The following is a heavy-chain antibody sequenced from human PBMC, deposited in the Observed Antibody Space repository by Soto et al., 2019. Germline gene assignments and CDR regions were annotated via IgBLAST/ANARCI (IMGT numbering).Heavy chain of an antibody. V-gene: IGHV1-18*01. CDR2: ISAYNGNT. CDR1: GYSCTTYG. Sequence: QVQLVQSGGEVKKPGASVKVSCKTSGYSCTTYGSSWVRQAPGQGLAWMGWISAYNGNTNYAQKLQDRVTMTTDTSTSTAYMELRSLRSDDTAVYYCAREGPAPYYYYGMDVWGQGSTVTVSS. CDR3: AREGPAPYYYYGMDV. J-gene: IGHJ6*02.